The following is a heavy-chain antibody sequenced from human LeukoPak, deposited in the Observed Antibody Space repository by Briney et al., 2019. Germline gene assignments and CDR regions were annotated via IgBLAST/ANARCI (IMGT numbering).Heavy chain of an antibody. Sequence: SETLSLTCTVSGGSISSYYWSWIRQPPGKGLEWIGYIYYSGSINYNPSLKSRVTISVDTSKNQFSLKLSSVTAADTAVYYCARALQLVPDAFDIWGQGTMVTVSS. CDR1: GGSISSYY. CDR3: ARALQLVPDAFDI. CDR2: IYYSGSI. V-gene: IGHV4-59*01. D-gene: IGHD6-13*01. J-gene: IGHJ3*02.